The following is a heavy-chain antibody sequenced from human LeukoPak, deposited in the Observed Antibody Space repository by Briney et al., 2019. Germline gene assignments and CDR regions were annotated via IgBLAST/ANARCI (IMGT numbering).Heavy chain of an antibody. V-gene: IGHV4-34*01. CDR3: ARPERPSRRYYFDY. J-gene: IGHJ4*02. CDR2: INHSGST. Sequence: GSLRFSCAASGCTFSSYGMSWIRQPPGKGLEWIGEINHSGSTNYNPSLKSRVTISVDTSKNQFSLKLSSVTAADTAAYYCARPERPSRRYYFDYWGQGTLVTVSS. CDR1: GCTFSSYG. D-gene: IGHD6-6*01.